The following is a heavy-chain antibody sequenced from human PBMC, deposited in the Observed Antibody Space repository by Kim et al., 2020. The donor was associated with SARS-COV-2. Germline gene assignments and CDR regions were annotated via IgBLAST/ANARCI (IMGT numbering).Heavy chain of an antibody. CDR1: GGSVSSGSYY. CDR2: IYYSGST. D-gene: IGHD4-17*01. V-gene: IGHV4-61*01. J-gene: IGHJ3*02. CDR3: ARDGYYGGAVDI. Sequence: SETLSLTCTVSGGSVSSGSYYWSWIRQPPGKGLEWIGYIYYSGSTNYNPSLKSRVTISVDTSKNQFSLKLSSVTAADTAVYYCARDGYYGGAVDIWGQGT.